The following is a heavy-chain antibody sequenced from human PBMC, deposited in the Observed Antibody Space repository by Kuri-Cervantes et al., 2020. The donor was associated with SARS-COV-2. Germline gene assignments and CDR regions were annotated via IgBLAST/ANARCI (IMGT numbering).Heavy chain of an antibody. CDR1: GYTFSDYY. V-gene: IGHV1-2*04. Sequence: ASEQVSCKPSGYTFSDYYMYGVRQAPGQGLEWMGWINPNSGGTNYAQKFQGWVAMTRDTSIGTVYMELSRLRSDDTAVYYCARSTPLRRLVVISQGGAFDIWGQGTMVTVSS. D-gene: IGHD3-22*01. J-gene: IGHJ3*02. CDR3: ARSTPLRRLVVISQGGAFDI. CDR2: INPNSGGT.